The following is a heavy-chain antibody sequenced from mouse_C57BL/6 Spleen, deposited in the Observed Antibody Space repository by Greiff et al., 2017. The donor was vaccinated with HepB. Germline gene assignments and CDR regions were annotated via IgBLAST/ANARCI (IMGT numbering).Heavy chain of an antibody. D-gene: IGHD2-5*01. Sequence: VKLQQSGPGLVQPSQSLSITCTVSGFSLTSYGVHWVRQSPGKGLEWLGVIWRGGSTDYNAAFMSRLSITKDNSKSQVFFKMNSLQADDTAICYCAKKDGLYSNYFAYWGQGTLVTVSA. J-gene: IGHJ3*01. CDR3: AKKDGLYSNYFAY. CDR1: GFSLTSYG. CDR2: IWRGGST. V-gene: IGHV2-5*01.